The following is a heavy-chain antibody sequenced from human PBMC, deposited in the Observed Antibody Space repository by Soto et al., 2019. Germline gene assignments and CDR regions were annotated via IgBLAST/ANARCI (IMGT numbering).Heavy chain of an antibody. J-gene: IGHJ4*02. D-gene: IGHD2-8*02. CDR1: GSTSTTFP. Sequence: EVQLLDSGGGLVQPGGPRGLSGVPSGSTSTTFPMRGVRKAPGKGWEWVSGISASGGSTYYADSVKGRFTISRDNSKNTLYLQMNSLRAEDTAVYYCATPGLGTGRYFFHDWGQGTLVTVSS. CDR3: ATPGLGTGRYFFHD. V-gene: IGHV3-23*01. CDR2: ISASGGST.